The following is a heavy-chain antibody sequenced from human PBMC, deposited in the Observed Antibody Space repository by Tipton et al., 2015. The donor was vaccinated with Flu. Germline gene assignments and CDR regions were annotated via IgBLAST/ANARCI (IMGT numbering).Heavy chain of an antibody. V-gene: IGHV4-34*01. D-gene: IGHD5-12*01. CDR1: GYSIRSAYY. Sequence: TLSLTCSVSGYSIRSAYYWGWVRRPPGKGLEWIGEINHAGATNCNPSLKSRVTISTDTSKNQFSLKVTSLTAADTAVYYCARGSGYANAYLDSWGRGTLVTVSS. CDR3: ARGSGYANAYLDS. J-gene: IGHJ4*02. CDR2: INHAGAT.